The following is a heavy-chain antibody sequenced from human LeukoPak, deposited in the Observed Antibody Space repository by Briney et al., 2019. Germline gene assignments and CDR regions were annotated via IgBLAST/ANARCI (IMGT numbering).Heavy chain of an antibody. D-gene: IGHD1-26*01. CDR1: GFTFTNYW. J-gene: IGHJ1*01. Sequence: GGSLRLSCAASGFTFTNYWMHWVRQAPGKGLGWVSRINTDGSTTNYADSVKGRFTISRDIAKNTLYLQMNSLTAEDTAVYYCARTASYSGNYYGYFQYWGQGALVTVSS. CDR3: ARTASYSGNYYGYFQY. CDR2: INTDGSTT. V-gene: IGHV3-74*01.